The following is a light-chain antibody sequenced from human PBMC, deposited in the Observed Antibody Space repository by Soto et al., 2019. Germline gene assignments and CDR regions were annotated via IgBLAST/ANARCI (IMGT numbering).Light chain of an antibody. CDR2: EVT. V-gene: IGLV2-8*01. CDR3: NSYVGSNNYV. Sequence: QSVLTQPPSASGSPGQSVTISCIGTASDIGRYNYVSWYQHHPGKAPKLIIYEVTKRPSGFPDRFSGSKSGNTASLTASGLQADDEADYYCNSYVGSNNYVFGTETKVTVL. CDR1: ASDIGRYNY. J-gene: IGLJ1*01.